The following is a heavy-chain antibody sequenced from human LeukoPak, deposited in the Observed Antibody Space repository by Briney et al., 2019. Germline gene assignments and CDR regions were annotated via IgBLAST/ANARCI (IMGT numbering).Heavy chain of an antibody. V-gene: IGHV4-59*01. CDR1: GGSISSYY. CDR3: ARVNDILSGYSFDY. Sequence: SETLSLTCTVSGGSISSYYWSWIRQPPRKGLERIGYIYYSGSTNYNPSLKSRVTISVDTSKNQFSLKLSSVTAADTAVYYCARVNDILSGYSFDYWGQGTLVTVSS. CDR2: IYYSGST. J-gene: IGHJ4*02. D-gene: IGHD3-9*01.